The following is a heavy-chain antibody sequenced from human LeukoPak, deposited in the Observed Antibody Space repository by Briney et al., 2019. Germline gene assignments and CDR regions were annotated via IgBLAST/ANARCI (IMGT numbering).Heavy chain of an antibody. CDR1: GYTFTSYG. CDR3: ARDVCGGDCYSGYYGMDV. D-gene: IGHD2-21*02. Sequence: GASVKVSCKASGYTFTSYGISWVRQAPGQGLEWMGWISAYNGNTNYAQKLQGRVTMTTDTSTSTAYMELRSLRSDDTAVYYCARDVCGGDCYSGYYGMDVWGQGTTVTVSS. J-gene: IGHJ6*02. CDR2: ISAYNGNT. V-gene: IGHV1-18*01.